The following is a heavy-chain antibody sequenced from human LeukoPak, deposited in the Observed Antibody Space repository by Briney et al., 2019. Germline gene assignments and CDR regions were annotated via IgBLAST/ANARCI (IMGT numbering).Heavy chain of an antibody. J-gene: IGHJ4*02. Sequence: GGSLRLSCAASGFTFSSYAMSWVRQAPGKGLEWVSAISGSGDSTYYADSVKGRFTISRDNSKNTLYLQMNSLRAEDTAVYYCAKDGGRYYYDSSGYYLDYWGQGTLVTVSS. D-gene: IGHD3-22*01. CDR1: GFTFSSYA. CDR2: ISGSGDST. V-gene: IGHV3-23*01. CDR3: AKDGGRYYYDSSGYYLDY.